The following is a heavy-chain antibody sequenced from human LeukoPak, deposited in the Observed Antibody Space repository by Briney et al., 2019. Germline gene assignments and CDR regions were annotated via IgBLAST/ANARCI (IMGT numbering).Heavy chain of an antibody. J-gene: IGHJ5*01. CDR3: ARDPSSGWFDS. V-gene: IGHV1-2*04. D-gene: IGHD6-19*01. Sequence: ASVKVSCKASGYTFTGYYMHWVRQAPGQGLEWMGWINPNSGGTNYAQKFQGWVTITRDTSISTAYMELSRLRSDDTAVYYCARDPSSGWFDSWGPGTLVTVSS. CDR2: INPNSGGT. CDR1: GYTFTGYY.